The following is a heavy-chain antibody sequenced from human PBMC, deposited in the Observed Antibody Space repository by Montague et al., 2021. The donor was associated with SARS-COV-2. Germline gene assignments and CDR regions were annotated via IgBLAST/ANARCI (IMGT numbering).Heavy chain of an antibody. CDR1: GGSISSYY. CDR2: IYYSGST. V-gene: IGHV4-59*01. Sequence: SETLSLTCTVSGGSISSYYWSWIRQPPGKGLEWIGNIYYSGSTNYNPSXXSRVTISVDTSKNQFSLKLSSVTAADTAVYYCARATVAHITIFGVVTSFDYWGQGTLVTVSS. D-gene: IGHD3-3*01. J-gene: IGHJ4*02. CDR3: ARATVAHITIFGVVTSFDY.